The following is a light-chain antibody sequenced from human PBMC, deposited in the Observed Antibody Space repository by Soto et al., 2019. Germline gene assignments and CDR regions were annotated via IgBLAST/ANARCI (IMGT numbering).Light chain of an antibody. V-gene: IGLV1-40*01. CDR1: SSNIGAGYD. CDR2: GNS. Sequence: QSVLTQPPSVSGAPGQRVTISCTGSSSNIGAGYDVHWYQQLPGTAPKLLIYGNSNRPSGVPDPFSGSKSGTSASLAITGLQAEDEAEYYCQSYDSSLSGSRVFGGGTKLTVL. J-gene: IGLJ2*01. CDR3: QSYDSSLSGSRV.